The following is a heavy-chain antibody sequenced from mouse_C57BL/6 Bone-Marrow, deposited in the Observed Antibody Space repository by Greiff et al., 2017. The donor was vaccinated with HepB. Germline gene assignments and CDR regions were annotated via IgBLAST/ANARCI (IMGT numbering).Heavy chain of an antibody. Sequence: QVQLQQSGAELVKPGASVKMSCKASGYTFTSYWITWVKQRPGQGLEWIGDIYPGSGSTNYNEKFKSKATLTVNTSSSTAYMQLSSLTSEDSAVYYCARSPYDYGIAYWGQGTLVTVSA. CDR3: ARSPYDYGIAY. CDR1: GYTFTSYW. D-gene: IGHD2-4*01. J-gene: IGHJ3*01. V-gene: IGHV1-55*01. CDR2: IYPGSGST.